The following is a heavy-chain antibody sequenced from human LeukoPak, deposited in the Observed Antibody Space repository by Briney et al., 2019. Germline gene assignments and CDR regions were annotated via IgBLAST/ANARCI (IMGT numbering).Heavy chain of an antibody. CDR3: ARPTYDSSNYEYFQH. CDR2: INTGNGNT. J-gene: IGHJ1*01. CDR1: GYTFTNYA. V-gene: IGHV1-3*03. D-gene: IGHD3-22*01. Sequence: ASVKVSCKASGYTFTNYAMHWVRQAPGQRLEWMGWINTGNGNTKYSQEFQGRVTITRDTSANTAYMELSSLRSEDMAVYYCARPTYDSSNYEYFQHWGQGTLVTVSS.